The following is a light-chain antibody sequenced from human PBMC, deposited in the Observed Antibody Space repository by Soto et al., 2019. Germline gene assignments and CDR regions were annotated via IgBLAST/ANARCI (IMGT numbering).Light chain of an antibody. CDR2: DVS. CDR1: SSDIGGYDF. Sequence: QSALTQPASVSGSPGQSITISCTGTSSDIGGYDFVSWYQQHPGKAPKVMIYDVSNRPSGVSDRFSGSKSGNTASLTISGLQAEDEADYYCSSYRSSSTLGVFGGGTQLTVL. CDR3: SSYRSSSTLGV. V-gene: IGLV2-14*01. J-gene: IGLJ2*01.